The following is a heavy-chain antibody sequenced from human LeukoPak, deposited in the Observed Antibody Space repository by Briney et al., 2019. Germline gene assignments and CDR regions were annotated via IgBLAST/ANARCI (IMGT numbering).Heavy chain of an antibody. J-gene: IGHJ4*02. Sequence: GASVKVSCKVSGYTLTELSIHWVRQAPGKGLEWMGGFDPEHGETIYAQKFQGRVTMTEDTSTDTAYMELSSLRSEDTAVYYCATSPGHYFDRGGYIYDYWGQGTLVTVSS. V-gene: IGHV1-24*01. D-gene: IGHD3-22*01. CDR3: ATSPGHYFDRGGYIYDY. CDR2: FDPEHGET. CDR1: GYTLTELS.